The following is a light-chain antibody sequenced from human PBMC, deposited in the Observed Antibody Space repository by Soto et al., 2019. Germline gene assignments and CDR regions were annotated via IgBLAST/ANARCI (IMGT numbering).Light chain of an antibody. CDR3: QQYGSSHWT. V-gene: IGKV3-20*01. J-gene: IGKJ1*01. Sequence: EIVLTQSPGTLSLSPGERATLSCRASQSVSSSYLAWYQQKPGQAPRLLIYGASSRATGIPDRFSGSGSGTDLTITISRLEPEDCEVYDCQQYGSSHWTFGQGTKVDIK. CDR1: QSVSSSY. CDR2: GAS.